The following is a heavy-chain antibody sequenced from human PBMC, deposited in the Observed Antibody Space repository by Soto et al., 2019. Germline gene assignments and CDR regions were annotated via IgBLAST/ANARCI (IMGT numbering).Heavy chain of an antibody. D-gene: IGHD6-13*01. CDR2: INHSGST. J-gene: IGHJ4*02. Sequence: SETLSLTCAVYGGSFSGYYWSWIRPPPGKGLEWIGEINHSGSTNYNPSLKSRVTISVDTSKNQFSLKLSSVTAADTAVYYCATSAAAAGTGGDYFDYWGQGTLVTVSS. CDR1: GGSFSGYY. CDR3: ATSAAAAGTGGDYFDY. V-gene: IGHV4-34*01.